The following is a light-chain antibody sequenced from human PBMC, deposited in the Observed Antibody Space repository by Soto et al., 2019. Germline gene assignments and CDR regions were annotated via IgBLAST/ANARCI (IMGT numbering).Light chain of an antibody. CDR2: DAS. V-gene: IGKV1-5*01. Sequence: DIQMTQSPSTLSASVGDRVTITCRASQSLSSWLAWYQEKPGKAPKVLIYDASRLESGVPSRFSGRESGTEFTLTISSLQPDDFATYYCQQYASYPYTFGQGTELEIK. J-gene: IGKJ2*01. CDR3: QQYASYPYT. CDR1: QSLSSW.